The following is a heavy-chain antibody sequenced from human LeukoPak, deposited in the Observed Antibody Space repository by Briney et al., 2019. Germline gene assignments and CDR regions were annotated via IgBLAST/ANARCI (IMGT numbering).Heavy chain of an antibody. CDR3: ARVPWLIAAAHYYMDV. Sequence: ASVKVSCKASGYTFTGYYMHWVRQAPGQGLEWMGWINPNSGGTNYAQKFQGRVTMTRDTSISTAYMGLSRLRSDDTAVYCCARVPWLIAAAHYYMDVWGKGTTVTVSS. V-gene: IGHV1-2*02. D-gene: IGHD6-13*01. J-gene: IGHJ6*03. CDR2: INPNSGGT. CDR1: GYTFTGYY.